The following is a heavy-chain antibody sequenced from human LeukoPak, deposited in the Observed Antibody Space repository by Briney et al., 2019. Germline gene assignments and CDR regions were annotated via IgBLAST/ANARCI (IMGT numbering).Heavy chain of an antibody. CDR1: GFTFSSYS. V-gene: IGHV3-21*01. D-gene: IGHD5-12*01. Sequence: GGSLRLSCAASGFTFSSYSMNWVRQAPGKGLEWVSSISTSSNYIYYAGSMKGRFTISRDNAKNLLYLQMNSLRGEDTAVYYCARFGYSGWNLENWGQGTLVTVSS. CDR3: ARFGYSGWNLEN. J-gene: IGHJ4*02. CDR2: ISTSSNYI.